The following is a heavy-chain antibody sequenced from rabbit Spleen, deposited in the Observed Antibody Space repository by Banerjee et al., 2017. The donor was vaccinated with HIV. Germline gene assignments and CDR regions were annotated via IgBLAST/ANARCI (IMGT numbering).Heavy chain of an antibody. CDR3: ARDRDGGGAGDGWDL. J-gene: IGHJ4*01. V-gene: IGHV1S45*01. D-gene: IGHD2-1*01. CDR2: IYTGSGST. CDR1: GFDFNSNI. Sequence: QEQLEESGGDLVKPGASLTLTCTASGFDFNSNIMCWVRQAPGKGPEWIACIYTGSGSTYYASWAKGRFTISKTSSTTVTLQMTSLTGADTATYFCARDRDGGGAGDGWDLWGPGTLVTVS.